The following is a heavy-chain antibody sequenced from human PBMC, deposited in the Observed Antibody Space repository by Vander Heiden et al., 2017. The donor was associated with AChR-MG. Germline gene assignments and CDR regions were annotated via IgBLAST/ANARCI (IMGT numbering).Heavy chain of an antibody. D-gene: IGHD2-2*01. CDR3: ARDAPVKDCSSTSCYRTGAGFDP. CDR2: INTNSG. J-gene: IGHJ5*02. V-gene: IGHV1-2*02. CDR1: GYTFTGYY. Sequence: QVQLVQSGAEVKKPGASVKVSCKASGYTFTGYYMHWVRQAPGQGLEWMGWINTNSGDTSISTAYMELSRLRSDDTAVYYCARDAPVKDCSSTSCYRTGAGFDPWGQGTLVTVSS.